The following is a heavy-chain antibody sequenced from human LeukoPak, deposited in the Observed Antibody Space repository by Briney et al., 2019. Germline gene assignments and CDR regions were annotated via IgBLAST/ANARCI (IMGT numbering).Heavy chain of an antibody. Sequence: PSETLSLTCVVSGYSISNDYYWGWIRQPPGKALEWIGNIYHSGGSHYNPSLKSRVTILVDTSKNQFSLKLSSVTAADTAVYYCAKAGTTGIHHWFDPWGQGNLVTVSS. CDR1: GYSISNDYY. CDR3: AKAGTTGIHHWFDP. D-gene: IGHD1-1*01. V-gene: IGHV4-38-2*01. CDR2: IYHSGGS. J-gene: IGHJ5*02.